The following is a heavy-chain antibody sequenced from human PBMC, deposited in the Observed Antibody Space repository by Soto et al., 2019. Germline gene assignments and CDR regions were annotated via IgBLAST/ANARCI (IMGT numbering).Heavy chain of an antibody. CDR1: GYTFTSYG. CDR3: AREYSMVMVRGTTAWFDP. CDR2: ISAYNGNT. V-gene: IGHV1-18*04. J-gene: IGHJ5*02. Sequence: ASVKVSCNASGYTFTSYGISWVRQAPGQGLEGMGWISAYNGNTNYAQKLQGRVTMTTDTSTSTAYMELRSLRSDDTAVYYCAREYSMVMVRGTTAWFDPWGQGTLVTVSS. D-gene: IGHD3-10*01.